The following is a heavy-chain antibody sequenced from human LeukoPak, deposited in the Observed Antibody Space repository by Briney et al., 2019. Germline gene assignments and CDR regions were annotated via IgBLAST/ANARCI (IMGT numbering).Heavy chain of an antibody. V-gene: IGHV5-10-1*01. CDR2: IDPSDSYT. J-gene: IGHJ4*02. CDR3: ARHIWGSGSYYDY. D-gene: IGHD3-10*01. Sequence: GESLKISCKGSGYSFTSYWISWVRQMPGKGLEWMGRIDPSDSYTNYSPSFQGHVTISADKSISTAYLQWSSLKASDTVMYYCARHIWGSGSYYDYWGQGTLVTVSS. CDR1: GYSFTSYW.